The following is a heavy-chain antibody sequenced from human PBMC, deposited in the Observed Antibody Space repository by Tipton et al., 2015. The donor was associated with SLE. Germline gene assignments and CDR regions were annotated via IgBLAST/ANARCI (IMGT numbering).Heavy chain of an antibody. J-gene: IGHJ4*02. CDR1: GGSISGHY. CDR3: AKSVAVRPKFDN. CDR2: ISHNGGT. V-gene: IGHV4-4*09. D-gene: IGHD6-19*01. Sequence: TLSLTCTVSGGSISGHYRSWIRQPPGERLEWLGYISHNGGTAYNPSLSSRVTISIDTSKKQFSLRLRSATAADTAVYYCAKSVAVRPKFDNWGQGALVTVSS.